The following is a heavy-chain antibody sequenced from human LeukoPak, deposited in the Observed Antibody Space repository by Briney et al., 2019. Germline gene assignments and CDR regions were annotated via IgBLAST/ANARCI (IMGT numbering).Heavy chain of an antibody. V-gene: IGHV3-21*01. CDR1: GFTLSSYS. CDR2: ISSSTSYI. D-gene: IGHD4-17*01. J-gene: IGHJ4*02. CDR3: ARAGGSTVSHSDY. Sequence: GGSLRLSCAASGFTLSSYSMNWIRQAPGKGLVWVSSISSSTSYIYYADSVKGRFTISKDNAKNSLYLQMNSLRAEDTAVYYCARAGGSTVSHSDYWGQGTLVTVSS.